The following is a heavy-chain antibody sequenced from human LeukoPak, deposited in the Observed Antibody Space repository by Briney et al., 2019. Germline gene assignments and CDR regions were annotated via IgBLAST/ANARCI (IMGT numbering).Heavy chain of an antibody. D-gene: IGHD3-22*01. J-gene: IGHJ4*02. V-gene: IGHV3-7*03. CDR1: GFTFRNFW. CDR3: AKDNYYDSSGYYLV. Sequence: GGSLRLSCAASGFTFRNFWMSWVRQAPGKGLEWVANIKQDGREKYYVDSVKGRFTISRDNSKNTLYLQMNSLRAEDTAVYYCAKDNYYDSSGYYLVWGQGTLVTVSS. CDR2: IKQDGREK.